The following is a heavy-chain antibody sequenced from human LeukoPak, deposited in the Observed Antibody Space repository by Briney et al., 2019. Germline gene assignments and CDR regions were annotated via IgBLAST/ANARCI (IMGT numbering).Heavy chain of an antibody. J-gene: IGHJ4*02. D-gene: IGHD6-19*01. CDR2: ISYDGSNK. CDR1: GFSFNSYG. CDR3: AKDRIHSSGWPRLFDF. V-gene: IGHV3-30*18. Sequence: PGRSLRLSCAASGFSFNSYGMHWVRQAPGKGLEWVAVISYDGSNKYYADSVKGRFAISRDNSKNTLYLQMNSLSPEDTAVYYCAKDRIHSSGWPRLFDFRGQGTLVTVSS.